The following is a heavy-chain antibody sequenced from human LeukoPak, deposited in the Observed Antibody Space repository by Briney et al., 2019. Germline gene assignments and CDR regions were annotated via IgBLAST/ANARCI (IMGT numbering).Heavy chain of an antibody. Sequence: GAPVKVSCKASGYTFTSFGISWVRQAPGQGLEWMGWISAYNGNTNYAQKLQGRVTMTTDTSTSTVYMELRSLRSDDTAVYYCARDRGWELGYCTGGSCYDENWFDPWGQGTLVTVSS. D-gene: IGHD2-15*01. CDR1: GYTFTSFG. V-gene: IGHV1-18*01. CDR2: ISAYNGNT. J-gene: IGHJ5*02. CDR3: ARDRGWELGYCTGGSCYDENWFDP.